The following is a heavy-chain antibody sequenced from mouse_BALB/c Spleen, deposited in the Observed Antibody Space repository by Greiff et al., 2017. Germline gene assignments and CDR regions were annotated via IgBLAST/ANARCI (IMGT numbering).Heavy chain of an antibody. CDR2: IDPENGNT. CDR3: ARGATVGSMDY. D-gene: IGHD1-1*01. Sequence: VQLQQSGAELVRPGALVKLSCKASGFNIKDYYMHWVKQRPEQGLEWIGWIDPENGNTIYDPKFQGKASITADTSSNTAYLQLSILTSEDTAVYYCARGATVGSMDYWGQGTSVTVSS. V-gene: IGHV14-1*02. J-gene: IGHJ4*01. CDR1: GFNIKDYY.